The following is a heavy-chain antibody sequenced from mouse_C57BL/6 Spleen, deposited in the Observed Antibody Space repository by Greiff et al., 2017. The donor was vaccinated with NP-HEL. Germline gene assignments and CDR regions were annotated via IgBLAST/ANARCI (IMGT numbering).Heavy chain of an antibody. D-gene: IGHD2-1*01. J-gene: IGHJ2*01. CDR3: ARDYGNYYFDY. Sequence: EVMLVESGGGLVKPGGSLKLSCAASGFTFSDYGMHWVRQAPEKGLEWVAYISSGSSTIYYADTVKGRFTISRDNAKNTLCLQMTSLRSEDTAMYYCARDYGNYYFDYWGQGTTLTVSS. V-gene: IGHV5-17*01. CDR2: ISSGSSTI. CDR1: GFTFSDYG.